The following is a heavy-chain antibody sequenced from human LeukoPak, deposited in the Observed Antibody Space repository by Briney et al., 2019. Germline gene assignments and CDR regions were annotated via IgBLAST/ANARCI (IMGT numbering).Heavy chain of an antibody. CDR3: AIXRSGEHFDY. CDR1: GASISSGLYS. D-gene: IGHD4-17*01. Sequence: SETLSLTCAVSGASISSGLYSWSWIRQPPGKGLEWIGSIYHSGNTYYNPSLKSRVTISIDWSKNQFSLKLSSVTAADTAVYYCAIXRSGEHFDYWGQGTLVTVSS. CDR2: IYHSGNT. V-gene: IGHV4-30-2*01. J-gene: IGHJ4*02.